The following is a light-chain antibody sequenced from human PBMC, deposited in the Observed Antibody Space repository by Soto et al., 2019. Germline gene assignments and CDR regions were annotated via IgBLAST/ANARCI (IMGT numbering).Light chain of an antibody. V-gene: IGKV3-11*01. CDR2: QTS. Sequence: EIVLTQSPATLSSFPGDRVTLSCRASQYINTRLAWYQHRPGQAPRLLIYQTSIRAAGIPARFSASGTGTDFTLTISDVQSEDFAVYCCHQRQSWPRTFGQGTKVDI. CDR1: QYINTR. J-gene: IGKJ1*01. CDR3: HQRQSWPRT.